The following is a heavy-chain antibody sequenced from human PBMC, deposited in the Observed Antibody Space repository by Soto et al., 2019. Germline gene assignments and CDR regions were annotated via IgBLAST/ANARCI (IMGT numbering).Heavy chain of an antibody. J-gene: IGHJ4*02. D-gene: IGHD3-10*01. CDR1: GFIFKMYW. CDR2: IYNDGTYS. Sequence: GGSLRLSCAASGFIFKMYWMHWVRQSPGKGLVWISRIYNDGTYSDYADSVRGRFTISRDNINDTLYLQMNNLRAEDSGLYYCTRGPRPISTGTGAYWGQGTQVTVSS. CDR3: TRGPRPISTGTGAY. V-gene: IGHV3-74*01.